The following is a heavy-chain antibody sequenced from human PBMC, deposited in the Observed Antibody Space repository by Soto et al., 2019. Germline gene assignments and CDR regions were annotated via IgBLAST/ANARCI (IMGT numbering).Heavy chain of an antibody. CDR3: ASGGSITIFGVAPEYNWFDP. D-gene: IGHD3-3*01. J-gene: IGHJ5*02. Sequence: PGGSLRLSCAASGFTFSSYSMNWVRQAPGKGLEWVSYISSSSSTIYYADSVKGRFTISRDNAKNSLYLQMNSLRDEDTAVYYCASGGSITIFGVAPEYNWFDPWGQGTLVTVSS. V-gene: IGHV3-48*02. CDR1: GFTFSSYS. CDR2: ISSSSSTI.